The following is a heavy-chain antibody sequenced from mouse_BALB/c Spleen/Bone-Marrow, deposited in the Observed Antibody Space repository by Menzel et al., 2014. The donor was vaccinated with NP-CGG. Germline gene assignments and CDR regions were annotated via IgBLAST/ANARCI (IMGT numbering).Heavy chain of an antibody. J-gene: IGHJ4*01. D-gene: IGHD1-2*01. CDR2: IDPANGYT. CDR1: GFNIXDTY. Sequence: VQLQQSGAELVEPGASVKLSCTGSGFNIXDTYIHWMKQRPEQGLEWIGRIDPANGYTKYDPKFQAKATITADTFPNTSYLQLSSLAPGDSAVYYCARVTAATSYYAMDFWGQGTSVTVSS. CDR3: ARVTAATSYYAMDF. V-gene: IGHV14-3*02.